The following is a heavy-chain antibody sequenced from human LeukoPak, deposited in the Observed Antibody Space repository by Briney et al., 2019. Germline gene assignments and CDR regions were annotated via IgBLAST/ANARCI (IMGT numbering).Heavy chain of an antibody. Sequence: ASVKVSRKASGYTFTSYGISWVRQAPGQGLEWMGWISAYNGNTNYAQKLQGRVTMTTDTSTSTAYMELRSLRSDDTAVYYCARDLEMSGSSGTNWFHPWGQGTLVTVSS. D-gene: IGHD3-22*01. CDR1: GYTFTSYG. CDR2: ISAYNGNT. CDR3: ARDLEMSGSSGTNWFHP. V-gene: IGHV1-18*01. J-gene: IGHJ5*02.